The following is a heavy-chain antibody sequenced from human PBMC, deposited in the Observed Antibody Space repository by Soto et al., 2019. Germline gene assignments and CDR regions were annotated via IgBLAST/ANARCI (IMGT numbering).Heavy chain of an antibody. D-gene: IGHD6-6*01. CDR2: IYPGDSDT. CDR1: GYSFTSYW. Sequence: PGASLKISCKGSGYSFTSYWIGWVRQMPGKGLEWMGIIYPGDSDTRYSPSFQGQVTISADKSISTAYLQWSSLKASDTAMYYCARRGAARPPGYYYYYGMDVWGQGTTVTVSS. V-gene: IGHV5-51*01. J-gene: IGHJ6*02. CDR3: ARRGAARPPGYYYYYGMDV.